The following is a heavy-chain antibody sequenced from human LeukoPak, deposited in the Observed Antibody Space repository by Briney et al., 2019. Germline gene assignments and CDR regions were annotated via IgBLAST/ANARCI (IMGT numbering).Heavy chain of an antibody. D-gene: IGHD2-8*01. CDR2: ISSSSSYI. V-gene: IGHV3-21*01. CDR1: GFTFSSYS. Sequence: KPGGSLRLSCAASGFTFSSYSMNWVRQAPGKGLEWVSSISSSSSYIYYADSVKGRFTISRDNAKNSLYLQMNSLRAEDTAVYYCARGDGGETTNGGYYFNYWGQGTLVTVSS. CDR3: ARGDGGETTNGGYYFNY. J-gene: IGHJ4*02.